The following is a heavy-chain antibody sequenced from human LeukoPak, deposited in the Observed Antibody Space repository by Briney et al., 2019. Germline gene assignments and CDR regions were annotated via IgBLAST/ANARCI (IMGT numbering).Heavy chain of an antibody. D-gene: IGHD3-22*01. J-gene: IGHJ4*02. CDR1: GFSVRTSGMC. CDR3: ARSHFYESSGFYY. V-gene: IGHV2-70*11. CDR2: IDWDDDK. Sequence: SGPTLVKPTQTLTLTCICSGFSVRTSGMCVSWIRQPPGKALEWLARIDWDDDKYYSTSLKTRLTISKDTSKNQVVLTMTNMDPVDTATYYCARSHFYESSGFYYWGQGTLVTVSS.